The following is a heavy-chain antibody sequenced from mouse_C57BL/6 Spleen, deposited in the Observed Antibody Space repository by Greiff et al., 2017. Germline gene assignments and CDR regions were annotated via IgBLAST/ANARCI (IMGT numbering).Heavy chain of an antibody. CDR1: GYTFTSYW. Sequence: QVQLKQPGAELVRPGSSVKLSCKASGYTFTSYWMDWVKQRPGQGLEWIGNIYPSDSETHYNQKFKDKATLTVDKSSSTAYMQLSSLTSEDSAVYYCARGEDGYYFDYWGQGTTLTVSS. CDR2: IYPSDSET. J-gene: IGHJ2*01. V-gene: IGHV1-61*01. CDR3: ARGEDGYYFDY. D-gene: IGHD2-3*01.